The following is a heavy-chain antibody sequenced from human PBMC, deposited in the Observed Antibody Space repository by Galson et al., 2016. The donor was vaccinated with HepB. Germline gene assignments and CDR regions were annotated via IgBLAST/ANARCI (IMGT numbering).Heavy chain of an antibody. J-gene: IGHJ4*02. Sequence: SLRLSCAASGFTFSNYAMSWVRQAPGKGLEWVSSISQSGSITYYADSLKGRFTISRDNSKNILYLQMKSLRAEDTAVYYCAKDETPGVCNGETCYRTFDYWGQGTLITVSS. V-gene: IGHV3-23*01. CDR3: AKDETPGVCNGETCYRTFDY. D-gene: IGHD2-15*01. CDR2: ISQSGSIT. CDR1: GFTFSNYA.